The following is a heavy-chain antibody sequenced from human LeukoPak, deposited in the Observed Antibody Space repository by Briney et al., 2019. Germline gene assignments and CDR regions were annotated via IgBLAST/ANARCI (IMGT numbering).Heavy chain of an antibody. Sequence: SETLSLTCAVYGGSFSGYYWSWIRQPPGKGLEWIWEINHSGSTNYNPSLKSRVTISVDTSKNKFSLKLSSVTAADTAVYYCARGGITIFGVVTRPFDYWGQGTLVTVSS. CDR1: GGSFSGYY. CDR2: INHSGST. D-gene: IGHD3-3*01. CDR3: ARGGITIFGVVTRPFDY. V-gene: IGHV4-34*01. J-gene: IGHJ4*02.